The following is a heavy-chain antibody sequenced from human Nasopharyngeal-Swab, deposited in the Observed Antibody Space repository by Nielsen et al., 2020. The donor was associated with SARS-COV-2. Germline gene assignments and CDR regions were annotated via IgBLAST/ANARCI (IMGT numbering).Heavy chain of an antibody. CDR2: ISYDGSNQ. CDR1: GFTFRDFA. V-gene: IGHV3-30-3*01. D-gene: IGHD5-24*01. J-gene: IGHJ6*02. CDR3: AREVEGHYGMDV. Sequence: GESLKISCAASGFTFRDFAIHWVRQAPGKGLEWVAVISYDGSNQFYADSVRGRFTISRDNSKNKVYLQMNSLRPEDTAVYYCAREVEGHYGMDVWGQGTRVTVSS.